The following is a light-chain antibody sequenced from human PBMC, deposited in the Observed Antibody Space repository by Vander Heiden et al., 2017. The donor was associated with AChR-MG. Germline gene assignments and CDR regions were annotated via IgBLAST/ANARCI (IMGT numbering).Light chain of an antibody. CDR3: QQCGSSPTVP. V-gene: IGKV3-20*01. CDR2: GAY. J-gene: IGKJ4*01. CDR1: QSVGSSY. Sequence: EIVMTQSPGTLSLSPGERATLSCRASQSVGSSYLAWYQQKPGQAPRLLIYGAYSRASGIPDRFSGSGSGTDFTLTISRLEPEDFAVYYCQQCGSSPTVPCGGGTKVEIK.